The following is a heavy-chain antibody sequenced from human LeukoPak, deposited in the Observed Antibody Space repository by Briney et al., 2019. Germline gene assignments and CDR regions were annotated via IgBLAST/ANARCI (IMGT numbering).Heavy chain of an antibody. V-gene: IGHV3-64*01. CDR3: ARPYSSTWYFAFDI. Sequence: PGGSLRLSCAASGFTFSPYTMHWVRQAPGQGLEYVSAISSNGGTSFYANSVKGRFTISRDNSKNTLYLQMGSLRAEDMAVYYCARPYSSTWYFAFDIWGRGTMVTVSS. CDR1: GFTFSPYT. D-gene: IGHD6-13*01. J-gene: IGHJ3*02. CDR2: ISSNGGTS.